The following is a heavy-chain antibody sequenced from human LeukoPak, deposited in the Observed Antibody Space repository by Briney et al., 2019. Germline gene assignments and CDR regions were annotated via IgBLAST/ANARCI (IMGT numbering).Heavy chain of an antibody. J-gene: IGHJ4*02. CDR1: GYTFTNYD. CDR2: MNPNSGNT. CDR3: ARGKIAIFGGDY. Sequence: ASVKVSCKASGYTFTNYDINWVRQATGQGLEWLGWMNPNSGNTGYAQKFQGRVTMTRDTSISTAYMELSRLRSDDTAVYYCARGKIAIFGGDYWGQGTLVTVSS. V-gene: IGHV1-8*02. D-gene: IGHD3-3*01.